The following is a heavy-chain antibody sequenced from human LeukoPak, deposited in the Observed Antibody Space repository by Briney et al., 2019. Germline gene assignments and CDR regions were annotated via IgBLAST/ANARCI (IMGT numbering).Heavy chain of an antibody. D-gene: IGHD1-26*01. CDR3: ARETVLGGDYFDY. V-gene: IGHV1-2*02. CDR1: GYTFTGYY. Sequence: RASVKVSCKASGYTFTGYYMHWVRQAPGQGLEWMGWINPNSGGTNYAQTFQGRVTMTRDTSISTAYMELSRLRSDDTAVYYCARETVLGGDYFDYWGQGTLVTVSS. J-gene: IGHJ4*02. CDR2: INPNSGGT.